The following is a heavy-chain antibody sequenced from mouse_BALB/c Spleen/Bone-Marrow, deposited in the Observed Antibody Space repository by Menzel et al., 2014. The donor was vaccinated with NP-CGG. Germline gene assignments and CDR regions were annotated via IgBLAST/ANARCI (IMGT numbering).Heavy chain of an antibody. Sequence: VESGGSLKLSCAASGFTFNNYGISWVRQTPEKRLEWVATISGGGSYTFYPDSVKGRFTISRDNAKNDLYLQLSSLRSEDTALYYCARHAYYDQTEVSFVYWGQGTLVTVSA. CDR2: ISGGGSYT. D-gene: IGHD2-4*01. CDR1: GFTFNNYG. V-gene: IGHV5-9-2*01. J-gene: IGHJ3*01. CDR3: ARHAYYDQTEVSFVY.